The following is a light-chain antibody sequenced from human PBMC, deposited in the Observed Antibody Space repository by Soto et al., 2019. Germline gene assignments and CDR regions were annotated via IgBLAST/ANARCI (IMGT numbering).Light chain of an antibody. J-gene: IGKJ4*01. V-gene: IGKV3-20*01. CDR3: QQYGTSPPT. Sequence: ESVLTQSPGTLSVPLGETATLSCRASQTVSSNYVAWYQQKAGQAPRLLIYGATNRATGVSENFSGGGSGTAFTLTIFGLEPEDPAISICQQYGTSPPTFGGGTKVEIK. CDR2: GAT. CDR1: QTVSSNY.